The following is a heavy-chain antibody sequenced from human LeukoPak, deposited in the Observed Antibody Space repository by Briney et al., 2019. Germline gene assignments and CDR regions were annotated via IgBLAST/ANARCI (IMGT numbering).Heavy chain of an antibody. J-gene: IGHJ6*03. D-gene: IGHD5-12*01. CDR2: MNPNSGNT. CDR3: AGGLSGYDYYYYYYMDV. Sequence: ASVKVSCKASGYTFTSYDINWVRQATGQGLEWMGWMNPNSGNTGYAQKFQGRVTMTRNTSISTAYMELSSLRSEDTAVYYCAGGLSGYDYYYYYYMDVWGKGTTVTVSS. CDR1: GYTFTSYD. V-gene: IGHV1-8*01.